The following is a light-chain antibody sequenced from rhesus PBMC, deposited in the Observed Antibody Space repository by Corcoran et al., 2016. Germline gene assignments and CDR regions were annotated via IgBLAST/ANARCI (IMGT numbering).Light chain of an antibody. V-gene: IGKV1-21*01. Sequence: DIQMTQSPSSLSAPVGDTVTITCRASQGISSCVAWYQQKPGKAPKLLIHKASSLQSGVPSRFRGSGSGTAYTLTNSSLQPEEFATYYCQQYNSAPLTFGGGTKVEIK. CDR1: QGISSC. CDR3: QQYNSAPLT. CDR2: KAS. J-gene: IGKJ4*01.